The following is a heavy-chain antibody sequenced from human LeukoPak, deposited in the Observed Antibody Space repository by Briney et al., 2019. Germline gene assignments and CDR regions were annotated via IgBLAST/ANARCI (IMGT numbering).Heavy chain of an antibody. Sequence: ASVKVSCEASGYTFTSYGISWVRQAPGQGLEWMGWISAYNGNTNYAQKLQGRVTMTTDTSTSTAYMELRSLRSDDTAVYYCARENLELYYYYGMDVWGQGTTVTVSS. CDR1: GYTFTSYG. CDR2: ISAYNGNT. V-gene: IGHV1-18*01. CDR3: ARENLELYYYYGMDV. J-gene: IGHJ6*02. D-gene: IGHD1-26*01.